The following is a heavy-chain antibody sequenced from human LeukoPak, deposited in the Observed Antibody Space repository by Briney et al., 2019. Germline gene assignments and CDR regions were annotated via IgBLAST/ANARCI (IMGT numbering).Heavy chain of an antibody. CDR2: IKQDGSEK. Sequence: GGSLRLSCAASGSTLSTYWMSWVRQTPGKWLEWVANIKQDGSEKYYVDSVKGRFSISRDNAKNSLYLQMDSLRAEDTAVYYCARIESGSGRDWGQGTLVTVSS. CDR3: ARIESGSGRD. D-gene: IGHD1-26*01. CDR1: GSTLSTYW. J-gene: IGHJ4*02. V-gene: IGHV3-7*01.